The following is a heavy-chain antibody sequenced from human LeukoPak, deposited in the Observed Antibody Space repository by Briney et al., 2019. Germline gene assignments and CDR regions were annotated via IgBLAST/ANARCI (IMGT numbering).Heavy chain of an antibody. J-gene: IGHJ4*02. CDR2: ISWDGGST. Sequence: GGSLRLSCAASEFTFDDYTMHWVRQAPGKGLEWVSLISWDGGSTYYADSVKGRFTISRDNSKNSLYLQMNSLRTEDTALYYCAKDKFSGGSGSYYSGYFDYWGQGTLVTVSS. V-gene: IGHV3-43*01. CDR1: EFTFDDYT. D-gene: IGHD3-10*01. CDR3: AKDKFSGGSGSYYSGYFDY.